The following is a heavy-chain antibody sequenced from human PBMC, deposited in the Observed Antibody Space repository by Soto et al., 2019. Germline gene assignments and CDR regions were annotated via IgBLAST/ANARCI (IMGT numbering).Heavy chain of an antibody. V-gene: IGHV3-23*01. CDR2: ISGSGGTT. CDR1: GFTFSSFA. D-gene: IGHD2-8*01. CDR3: AKVTRYCTNGVCYVAYADY. J-gene: IGHJ4*02. Sequence: VLESGGGLVPPGGSLRLSCSASGFTFSSFAMSWVRQAPGKGLEWVSAISGSGGTTYYADSVKGRFTISRDNSKNTVYLQMNSLRGEDTAVYYCAKVTRYCTNGVCYVAYADYWGQGTLVTVSS.